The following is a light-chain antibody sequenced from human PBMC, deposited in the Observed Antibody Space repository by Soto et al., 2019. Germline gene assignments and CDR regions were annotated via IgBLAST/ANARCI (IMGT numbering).Light chain of an antibody. V-gene: IGLV2-11*01. CDR1: GNDVGGYDF. CDR2: DVS. Sequence: QSALTQPRSVSGSPGQSVTISCTGTGNDVGGYDFVSWYQQHPGKAPKLMIYDVSKRPSGVPDRFSGSKSGNTASLTISGLQADHEADYYCCSYAGTYTVVFGGGTKLTVL. J-gene: IGLJ2*01. CDR3: CSYAGTYTVV.